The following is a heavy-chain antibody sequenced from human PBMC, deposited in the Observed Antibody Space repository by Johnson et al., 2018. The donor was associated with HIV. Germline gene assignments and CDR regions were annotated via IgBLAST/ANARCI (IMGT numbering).Heavy chain of an antibody. D-gene: IGHD3-3*01. Sequence: VQLVESGGGLVQPGGSLRLSCAASGFTFSSYDMHWVRQATGKGLEWVSAIGTAGDTYYPGSVKGRFTISRENAKNSLYLQMNSLRAEDTAVYYCATGYYNFWGAYSHDAFDLWGQGTMVAVSS. V-gene: IGHV3-13*01. CDR1: GFTFSSYD. CDR3: ATGYYNFWGAYSHDAFDL. J-gene: IGHJ3*01. CDR2: IGTAGDT.